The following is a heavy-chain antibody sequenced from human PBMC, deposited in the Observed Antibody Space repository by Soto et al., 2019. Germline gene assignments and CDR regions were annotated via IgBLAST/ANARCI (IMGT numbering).Heavy chain of an antibody. J-gene: IGHJ3*02. V-gene: IGHV1-3*01. CDR1: GYTFTSYA. CDR3: ARGQYCTNGVCYTRGAFDI. D-gene: IGHD2-8*01. CDR2: INAGNGNT. Sequence: ASVKVSCKASGYTFTSYAMHWVRQAPGQRLEWMGWINAGNGNTKYSQKFQGRVTITADKSTSTAYMELSSLRSEDTAVYYCARGQYCTNGVCYTRGAFDIWGQGTMVTRLL.